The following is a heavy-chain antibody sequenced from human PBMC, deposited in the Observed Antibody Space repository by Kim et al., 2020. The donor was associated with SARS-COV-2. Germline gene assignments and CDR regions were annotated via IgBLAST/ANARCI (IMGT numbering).Heavy chain of an antibody. D-gene: IGHD5-12*01. J-gene: IGHJ4*02. V-gene: IGHV1-18*01. CDR3: SRRDGYNLGFDY. Sequence: NYAQKLQGRVTMTTGTSTSTAYMELRSLRSDDTAVYYCSRRDGYNLGFDYWGQGTLVTVSS.